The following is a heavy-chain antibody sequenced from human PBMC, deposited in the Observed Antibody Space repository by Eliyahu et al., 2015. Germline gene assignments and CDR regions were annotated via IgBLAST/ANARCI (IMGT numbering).Heavy chain of an antibody. CDR1: GFTFDXYA. J-gene: IGHJ4*02. V-gene: IGHV3-43*02. Sequence: EVQLVESGGGVVQPGGSLRLSXAASGFTFDXYAMPWVRQTPEKGLEWVSLISGHGDRTYYADSVKGRFTISRDNSKNSLYLQMNSLTTEDTALYYCAKDRARNYYDYWGQGTLVTVSS. CDR2: ISGHGDRT. CDR3: AKDRARNYYDY.